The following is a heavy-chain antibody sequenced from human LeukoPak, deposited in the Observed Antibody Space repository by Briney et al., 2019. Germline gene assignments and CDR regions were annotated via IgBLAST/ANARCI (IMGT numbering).Heavy chain of an antibody. CDR1: GYTFTSYY. D-gene: IGHD5-12*01. CDR3: TPTSSGYAHYDLYSFDS. CDR2: INPSGGT. V-gene: IGHV1-2*02. J-gene: IGHJ4*02. Sequence: ASVKVSCKASGYTFTSYYMHWVRQAPGQGGEWMGIINPSGGTNYAQQFPATLTMTRATSISTAYMALSRLRSDDTAVYYCTPTSSGYAHYDLYSFDSWGQGTLVTVSS.